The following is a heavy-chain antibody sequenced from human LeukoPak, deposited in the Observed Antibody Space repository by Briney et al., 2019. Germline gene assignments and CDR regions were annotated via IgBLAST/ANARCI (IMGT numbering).Heavy chain of an antibody. D-gene: IGHD6-13*01. V-gene: IGHV3-33*01. Sequence: PGGSLRLSCAASGFTFSSYGMHWVRQAPGKGLEWVAVIWYDGSNKYYADSVKGRFTISRDNSKNTLYLQMNSLRAEDTAVYYCARVGSSSWYAEKLELDYWGQGTLVTVSS. CDR1: GFTFSSYG. CDR3: ARVGSSSWYAEKLELDY. CDR2: IWYDGSNK. J-gene: IGHJ4*02.